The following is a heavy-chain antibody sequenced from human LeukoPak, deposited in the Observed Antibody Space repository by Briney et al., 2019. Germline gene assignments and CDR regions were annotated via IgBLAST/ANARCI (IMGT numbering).Heavy chain of an antibody. CDR2: ISSSGSTI. CDR1: GFTFSSYE. J-gene: IGHJ6*02. V-gene: IGHV3-48*03. CDR3: ARDPPYGSGTN. Sequence: GGSLRLSCAASGFTFSSYEMNWVRQAPGKGLEWVSYISSSGSTIYYADSVKGRFTISRDNAKNSLYLQMNSLRAEDTAVYYCARDPPYGSGTNWGQGTTVTVPS. D-gene: IGHD3-10*01.